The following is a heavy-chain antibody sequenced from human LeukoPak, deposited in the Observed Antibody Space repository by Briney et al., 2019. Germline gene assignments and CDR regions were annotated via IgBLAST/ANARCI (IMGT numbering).Heavy chain of an antibody. Sequence: PGGSLRLSCAASGFTFSSYWMSWVRQAPGKGLEWVANIKEDGSEKYYVDSVKGRLTVFRDNAKKSLYLQMNSLRDEDTAVYYCATPMRFDYWGQGTLVTVSS. J-gene: IGHJ4*02. CDR3: ATPMRFDY. V-gene: IGHV3-7*05. CDR1: GFTFSSYW. CDR2: IKEDGSEK.